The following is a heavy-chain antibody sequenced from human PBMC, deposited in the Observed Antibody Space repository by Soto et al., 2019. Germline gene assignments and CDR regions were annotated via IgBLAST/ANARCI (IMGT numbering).Heavy chain of an antibody. D-gene: IGHD3-22*01. CDR3: ARPSTYDSSGYYPTHFDY. J-gene: IGHJ4*02. V-gene: IGHV3-33*01. Sequence: QVQLVESGGGVVQPGRSLRLSCAASGFTFSSYGMHWVRQAPGKGLEWVAVIWYDGSNKYYADSVKGRFTISRDNSKNTLYLQMNSLRAEDTAVYYCARPSTYDSSGYYPTHFDYWGQGTLVTVSS. CDR2: IWYDGSNK. CDR1: GFTFSSYG.